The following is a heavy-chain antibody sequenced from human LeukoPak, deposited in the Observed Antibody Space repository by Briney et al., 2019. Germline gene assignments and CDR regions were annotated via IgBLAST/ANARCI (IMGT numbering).Heavy chain of an antibody. D-gene: IGHD3-3*01. J-gene: IGHJ4*02. V-gene: IGHV4-4*02. CDR1: GGSISSSNW. CDR3: ARAPREWLLGYHFEY. CDR2: IYHSGST. Sequence: PSETLSLTCAVSGGSISSSNWWSWVRQPPGKGLEWIGEIYHSGSTNYNPSLKSRVTISVDKSKNQFSLKLSSVTAADTAVYYCARAPREWLLGYHFEYWGQGTLVTVSS.